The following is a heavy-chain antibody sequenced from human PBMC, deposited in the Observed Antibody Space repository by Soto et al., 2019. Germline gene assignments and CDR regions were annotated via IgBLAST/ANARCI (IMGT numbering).Heavy chain of an antibody. J-gene: IGHJ6*02. CDR1: GFTFSSYG. Sequence: PGGSLRLSCAASGFTFSSYGMHWVRQAPGKGLEWVAVIWYDGSNKYYADSVKGRFTISRDNSKNTLYLQMNSLRAEDTAVYYCARDREVVVVTAKNYYYYGMDVWGQGTTVTVSS. CDR2: IWYDGSNK. D-gene: IGHD2-21*02. CDR3: ARDREVVVVTAKNYYYYGMDV. V-gene: IGHV3-33*01.